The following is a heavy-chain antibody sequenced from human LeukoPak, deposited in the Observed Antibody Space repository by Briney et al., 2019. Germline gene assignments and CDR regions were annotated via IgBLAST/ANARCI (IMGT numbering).Heavy chain of an antibody. D-gene: IGHD4-17*01. CDR3: AKPLVEDGDYVNELGMDV. CDR2: IRYDGSNK. CDR1: GFTFSSYG. J-gene: IGHJ6*02. Sequence: GGSLRLSCAASGFTFSSYGMHWVRQAPGKGLEWVAFIRYDGSNKYYADSVKGRFTISRDNSKNTLYLQMNSLRAEDTAVYYCAKPLVEDGDYVNELGMDVWGQGTTVTVSS. V-gene: IGHV3-30*02.